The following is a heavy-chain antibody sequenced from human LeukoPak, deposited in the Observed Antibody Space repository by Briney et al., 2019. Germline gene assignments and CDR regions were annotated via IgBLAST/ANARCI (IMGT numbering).Heavy chain of an antibody. CDR3: ARVGRYGYNLEYFDY. D-gene: IGHD5-24*01. J-gene: IGHJ4*02. Sequence: SETLSLTCTVSGGSISSYYWSWLRQPPGKGLEWIGYIYTSGSTNYNPSLKSRVTISVDTSKNQFSLKLSSVTAADTAVYYCARVGRYGYNLEYFDYWGQGTLVTVSS. CDR1: GGSISSYY. CDR2: IYTSGST. V-gene: IGHV4-4*08.